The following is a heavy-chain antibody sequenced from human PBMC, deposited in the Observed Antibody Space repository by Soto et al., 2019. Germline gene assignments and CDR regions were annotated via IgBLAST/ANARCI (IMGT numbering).Heavy chain of an antibody. D-gene: IGHD6-25*01. CDR2: IYFTGNT. V-gene: IGHV4-39*01. Sequence: ETLSLTCSASGGSITSSSHFWGWVRQPPGKGLEWIGTIYFTGNTYYTPSLKSRLTMSIDTSKNEFSLRLNSVTAADTAVYYCAGQTFTIAAASYGRSNWFDPWGPGTLVTVSS. CDR3: AGQTFTIAAASYGRSNWFDP. CDR1: GGSITSSSHF. J-gene: IGHJ5*02.